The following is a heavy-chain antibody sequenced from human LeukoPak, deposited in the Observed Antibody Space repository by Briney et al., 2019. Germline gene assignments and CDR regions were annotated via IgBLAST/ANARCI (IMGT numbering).Heavy chain of an antibody. CDR2: INGIGGST. Sequence: GGSLRLSCAASEFTFGAYAMSWVRQAPGKGLEWVSAINGIGGSTYSADSVKGRFSISRDNSKNTLYLQMNSLRAEDSAVYYCAKAPRDGYNPLDYWGQGTLVTVSS. J-gene: IGHJ4*02. D-gene: IGHD5-24*01. CDR1: EFTFGAYA. CDR3: AKAPRDGYNPLDY. V-gene: IGHV3-23*01.